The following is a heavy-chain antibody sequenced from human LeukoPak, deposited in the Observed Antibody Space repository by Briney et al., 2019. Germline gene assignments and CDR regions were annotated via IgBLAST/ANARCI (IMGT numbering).Heavy chain of an antibody. CDR3: AGSNYDILTGYYSVYYFDY. V-gene: IGHV3-23*01. Sequence: GGSLRLSCAASGFTFSSYAMSWVRQAPGKGLEWVSAISGSGGSTYYADSVKGRFTISRDNSKNTLYLQMNSLRAEDTAVYYCAGSNYDILTGYYSVYYFDYWGQGTLVTVSS. D-gene: IGHD3-9*01. J-gene: IGHJ4*02. CDR2: ISGSGGST. CDR1: GFTFSSYA.